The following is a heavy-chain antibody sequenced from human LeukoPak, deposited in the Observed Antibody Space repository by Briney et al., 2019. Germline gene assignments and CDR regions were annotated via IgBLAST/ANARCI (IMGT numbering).Heavy chain of an antibody. CDR3: ASLQGGRSGYYPFTQ. J-gene: IGHJ4*02. Sequence: PSETLSVTCTVSVGSIISGDYYCGWIRQPPGKCLEWIGYIYYSGSTYYNPSLKSRVTISVDTSKNQFSLKLNSVTAADTAVYYCASLQGGRSGYYPFTQWGQGTLVTVSS. D-gene: IGHD3-22*01. CDR2: IYYSGST. V-gene: IGHV4-30-4*01. CDR1: VGSIISGDYY.